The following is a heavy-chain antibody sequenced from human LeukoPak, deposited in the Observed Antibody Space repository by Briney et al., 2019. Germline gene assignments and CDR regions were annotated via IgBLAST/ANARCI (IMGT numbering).Heavy chain of an antibody. D-gene: IGHD3-3*01. J-gene: IGHJ6*02. CDR3: ARDGSITIFGVVPYYYYGMDV. V-gene: IGHV3-33*01. Sequence: GGSLRLSCGASGFTFSSYGMHWVRQAPGKGLEWVASIWIDGSNEFHADSVKGRFTISRDNSKNTLYLQMNSLRAEDTAIYYCARDGSITIFGVVPYYYYGMDVWGQGTTVTVSS. CDR2: IWIDGSNE. CDR1: GFTFSSYG.